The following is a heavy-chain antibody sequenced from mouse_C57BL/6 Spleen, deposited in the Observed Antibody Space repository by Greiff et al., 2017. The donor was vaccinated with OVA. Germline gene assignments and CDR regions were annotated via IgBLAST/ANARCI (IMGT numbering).Heavy chain of an antibody. D-gene: IGHD1-1*01. V-gene: IGHV1-82*01. CDR1: GYAFSSSW. CDR3: ASHYYGSSYEYFDV. J-gene: IGHJ1*03. CDR2: IYPGDGDT. Sequence: VKLQQSGPELVKPGASVKISCKASGYAFSSSWMNWVKQRPGKGLEWIGRIYPGDGDTNYNGKFKGKATLTADKSSSTAYMQLSSLTSEDSAVYFCASHYYGSSYEYFDVWGTGTTVTVSS.